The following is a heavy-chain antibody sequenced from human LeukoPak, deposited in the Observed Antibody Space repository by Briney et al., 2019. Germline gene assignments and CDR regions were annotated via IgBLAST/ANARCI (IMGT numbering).Heavy chain of an antibody. CDR3: ARDPNHYYASSGYYGDY. V-gene: IGHV7-4-1*02. J-gene: IGHJ4*01. CDR2: INTNTGNP. Sequence: ASVKVSCKASGYTFTNYAMNWVRQAPGQGLEWMGWINTNTGNPTYAQGFTGRFVFSLDASVSTAYLQISSLRAEDTAVYYCARDPNHYYASSGYYGDYWGHGTLVTVSS. D-gene: IGHD3-22*01. CDR1: GYTFTNYA.